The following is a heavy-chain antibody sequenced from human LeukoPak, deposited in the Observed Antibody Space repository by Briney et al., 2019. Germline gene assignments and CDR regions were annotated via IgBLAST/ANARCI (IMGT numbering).Heavy chain of an antibody. Sequence: GGPLRLSCAASGFTFSSYAMSWVRQAPGKGLEWVSTISASGDSTNYADSVKGRFTISRDNSKNTLYLLMDSLRAEDTAIYYCARYYYDSTPRAYYFDYWGQGTLVTVS. J-gene: IGHJ4*02. CDR1: GFTFSSYA. CDR3: ARYYYDSTPRAYYFDY. V-gene: IGHV3-23*01. D-gene: IGHD3-22*01. CDR2: ISASGDST.